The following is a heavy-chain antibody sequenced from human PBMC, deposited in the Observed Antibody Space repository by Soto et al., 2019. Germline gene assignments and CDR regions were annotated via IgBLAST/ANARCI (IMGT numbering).Heavy chain of an antibody. CDR3: ATSRGYSYGLDY. Sequence: SQTPSLTCAISGDSVSSNSAAWNWIRQSPSRGLEWLARTYYRSKWYNDYAVSVKSRITINPDTSKNQFSLQLNSVTPEDTAVYYSATSRGYSYGLDYWGQGTLVTVSS. V-gene: IGHV6-1*01. J-gene: IGHJ4*02. CDR2: TYYRSKWYN. D-gene: IGHD5-18*01. CDR1: GDSVSSNSAA.